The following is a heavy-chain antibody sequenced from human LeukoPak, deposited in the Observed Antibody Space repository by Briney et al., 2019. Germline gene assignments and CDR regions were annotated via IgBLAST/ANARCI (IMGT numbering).Heavy chain of an antibody. CDR2: ISAYNGNR. CDR1: GYTFTSYG. CDR3: AREFQPRTRFYYDSSGYSDY. V-gene: IGHV1-18*01. Sequence: ASVKVSCKASGYTFTSYGISGGRQAPGQGLEWMGWISAYNGNRNYEQKLQGRVTMTTDTSTSTAYMELRSLRSDDTAVYYCAREFQPRTRFYYDSSGYSDYWGQGTLVTVSS. J-gene: IGHJ4*02. D-gene: IGHD3-22*01.